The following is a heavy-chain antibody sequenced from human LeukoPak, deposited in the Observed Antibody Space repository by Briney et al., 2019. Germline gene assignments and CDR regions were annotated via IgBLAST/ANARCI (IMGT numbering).Heavy chain of an antibody. Sequence: GGSLRLSCAASGFSFSSYSIHWVRQVPGKGLEWVAVISSDGNSKNFALSVKGRFAISRDNSKNTLFLQMNNLRSEDTALYYCVSPTADYPFLYYFDSWGQGTLVTVSS. J-gene: IGHJ4*02. V-gene: IGHV3-30*09. CDR3: VSPTADYPFLYYFDS. CDR1: GFSFSSYS. D-gene: IGHD5-12*01. CDR2: ISSDGNSK.